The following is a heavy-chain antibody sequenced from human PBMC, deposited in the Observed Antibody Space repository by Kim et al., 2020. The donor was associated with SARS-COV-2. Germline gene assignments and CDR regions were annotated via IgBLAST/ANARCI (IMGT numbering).Heavy chain of an antibody. CDR2: ISWDGGST. J-gene: IGHJ6*02. CDR3: AKDIAVAGKGGGYGMDV. CDR1: GFTFDDYT. V-gene: IGHV3-43*01. D-gene: IGHD6-19*01. Sequence: GGSLRLSCAASGFTFDDYTMHWVRQAPGKGLEWVSLISWDGGSTYYADSVKGRFTISRDNSKNSLYLQMNSLRTEDTALYYCAKDIAVAGKGGGYGMDVWGQGTTVTVSS.